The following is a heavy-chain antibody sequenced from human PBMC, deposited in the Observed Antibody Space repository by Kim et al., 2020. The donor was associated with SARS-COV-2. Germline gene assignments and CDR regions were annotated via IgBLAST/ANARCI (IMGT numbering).Heavy chain of an antibody. CDR3: ARAVRA. CDR2: MYSSGST. V-gene: IGHV4-39*07. J-gene: IGHJ5*02. CDR1: GGSITSSDYY. Sequence: SETLSLTCSVSGGSITSSDYYWAWIRQPPGKGLEWIGSMYSSGSTYYNPSLESRVTISVDTSKNQFSLKLSSVTAADTAIYYCARAVRAWGQGILVTVSS.